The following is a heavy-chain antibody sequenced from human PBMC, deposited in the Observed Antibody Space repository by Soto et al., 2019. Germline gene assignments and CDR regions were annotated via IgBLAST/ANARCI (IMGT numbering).Heavy chain of an antibody. D-gene: IGHD3-16*02. V-gene: IGHV3-64D*06. CDR2: ISSEGAST. Sequence: GGSLRLSCSVSGFIFNSCAMHWDRQAPGKGLEYVASISSEGASTYYADSVKGRFSISRDNSKNTLYLQVSSLRDEHQAGYFRVKERIVDLWAQGILVTVTS. CDR3: VKERIVDL. CDR1: GFIFNSCA. J-gene: IGHJ5*02.